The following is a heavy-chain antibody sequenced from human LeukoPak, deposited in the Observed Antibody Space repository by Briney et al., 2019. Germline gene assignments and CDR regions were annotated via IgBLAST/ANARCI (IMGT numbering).Heavy chain of an antibody. CDR2: ISGSGGST. D-gene: IGHD3-22*01. J-gene: IGHJ4*02. Sequence: GGSLRLSCAASGFTFSSYAMSWVRQAPGKGLEWVSSISGSGGSTYYADSVKGRFTISRDNSKNTLYLQMNSLRAEDTAVYYCAKGGSYYDTAFDYWGQGTLVTVSS. CDR1: GFTFSSYA. V-gene: IGHV3-23*01. CDR3: AKGGSYYDTAFDY.